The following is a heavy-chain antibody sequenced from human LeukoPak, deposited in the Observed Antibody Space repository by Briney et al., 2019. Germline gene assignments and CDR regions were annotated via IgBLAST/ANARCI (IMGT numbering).Heavy chain of an antibody. CDR2: IFYSGTT. V-gene: IGHV4-39*01. J-gene: IGHJ3*02. CDR1: GGSISTTSYY. CDR3: ARHYRREVLIGSAFDI. Sequence: TTSETLSLTCTVSGGSISTTSYYWAWIRQPPGKGLEWIGSIFYSGTTYYNPSLSRITISVDTSKNQFSLNLRSVTAADTAVYYCARHYRREVLIGSAFDIWGLGTMVTVS. D-gene: IGHD1-26*01.